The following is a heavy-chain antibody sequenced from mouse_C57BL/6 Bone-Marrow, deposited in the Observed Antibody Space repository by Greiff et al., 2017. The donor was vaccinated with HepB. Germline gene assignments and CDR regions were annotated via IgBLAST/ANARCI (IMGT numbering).Heavy chain of an antibody. D-gene: IGHD1-1*02. Sequence: QVQLQQPGAELVKPGASVKLSCKASGYTFTSYWMQWVKQRPGQGLEWIGEIDPSDSYTNYNQKFKGKATLTVDTSSSTAYMQLSSLTSEDSADYYCARYGGYFDYWGQGTTLTVSS. J-gene: IGHJ2*01. V-gene: IGHV1-50*01. CDR1: GYTFTSYW. CDR3: ARYGGYFDY. CDR2: IDPSDSYT.